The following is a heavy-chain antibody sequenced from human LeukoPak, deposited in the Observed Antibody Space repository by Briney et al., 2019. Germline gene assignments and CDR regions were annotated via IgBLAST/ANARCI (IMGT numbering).Heavy chain of an antibody. J-gene: IGHJ5*02. CDR1: GYTFTSYA. V-gene: IGHV1-3*01. CDR3: ARDWGTYCSSTSCYQHHYGDYHLRWFDP. D-gene: IGHD2-2*01. Sequence: ASVKVSCEASGYTFTSYAMHWVRQAPGQRLEWMGWINAGNGNTKYSQKFQGRVTITRDTSASTAYMELSSLRSEDTAVYYCARDWGTYCSSTSCYQHHYGDYHLRWFDPWGQGTLVTVSS. CDR2: INAGNGNT.